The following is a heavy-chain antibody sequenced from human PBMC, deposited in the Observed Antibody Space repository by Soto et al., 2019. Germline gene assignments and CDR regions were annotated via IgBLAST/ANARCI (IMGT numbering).Heavy chain of an antibody. CDR1: GGSISSSSYY. J-gene: IGHJ4*02. Sequence: QLQLQESGPGLVKPSETLSLTSSVSGGSISSSSYYWGWIRQPPGKGLQWIGTIYYSGSTYYNPSLKSRVTISVDTSKNQFSLKLSSVTAADTAVYYCASSDGGSTIDYWGQGALVTVSS. V-gene: IGHV4-39*01. CDR3: ASSDGGSTIDY. CDR2: IYYSGST.